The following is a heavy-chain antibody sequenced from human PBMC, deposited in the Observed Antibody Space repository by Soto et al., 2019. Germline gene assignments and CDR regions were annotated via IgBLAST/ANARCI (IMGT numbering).Heavy chain of an antibody. Sequence: TAETLSLNCTVSGGSISSYYWSWIRQPPGKGLEWIGYIYYSGSTNYNPSLKSRVTISVDTSKNQFSLKLSSVTAAVTAVYYCARHDGYYDSGAFDIWGQGTMVAVSS. CDR3: ARHDGYYDSGAFDI. J-gene: IGHJ3*02. CDR1: GGSISSYY. V-gene: IGHV4-59*01. D-gene: IGHD3-22*01. CDR2: IYYSGST.